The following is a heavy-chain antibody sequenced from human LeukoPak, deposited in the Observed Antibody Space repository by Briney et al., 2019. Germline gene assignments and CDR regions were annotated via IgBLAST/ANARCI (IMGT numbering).Heavy chain of an antibody. Sequence: ASVKVSCKASGYTFTGYYMHWVRQAPGQGLEWMGWMNPNSGNTGYAQKFQGRVTMTRNTSISTAYMELSSLRSEDTAVYYCARVEYYGESVYFQHWGQGTLVTVSS. V-gene: IGHV1-8*02. CDR3: ARVEYYGESVYFQH. CDR2: MNPNSGNT. CDR1: GYTFTGYY. J-gene: IGHJ1*01. D-gene: IGHD4-17*01.